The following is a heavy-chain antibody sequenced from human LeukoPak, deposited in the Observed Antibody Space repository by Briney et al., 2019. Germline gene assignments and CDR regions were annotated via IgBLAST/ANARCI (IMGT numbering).Heavy chain of an antibody. D-gene: IGHD2-21*02. CDR2: INPNSGGT. Sequence: ASVKVSCKASGYTFTSYYMHWVRQAPGQGLEWMGWINPNSGGTNYAQKFQGRVTMTRDTSISTAYMELSRLRSDDTAVYYCARVAGVTAISNFDYWGQGTLVTVSS. CDR3: ARVAGVTAISNFDY. CDR1: GYTFTSYY. V-gene: IGHV1-2*02. J-gene: IGHJ4*02.